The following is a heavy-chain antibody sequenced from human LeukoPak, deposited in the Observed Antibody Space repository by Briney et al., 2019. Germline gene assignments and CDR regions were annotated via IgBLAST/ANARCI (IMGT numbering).Heavy chain of an antibody. J-gene: IGHJ5*02. V-gene: IGHV3-21*01. Sequence: GRSLRLSCAASGFTFSSYSMNWVRQAPGKGLEWVSSISSSSSYIYYADSVKGRFTISRDNAKNSLYLQMNSLRAEDTAVYYCARAYIVVVPAAMDPWGQGTLVTVSS. CDR3: ARAYIVVVPAAMDP. CDR2: ISSSSSYI. D-gene: IGHD2-2*01. CDR1: GFTFSSYS.